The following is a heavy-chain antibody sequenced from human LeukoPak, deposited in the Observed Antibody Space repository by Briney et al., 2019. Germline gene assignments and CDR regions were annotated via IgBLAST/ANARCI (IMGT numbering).Heavy chain of an antibody. V-gene: IGHV3-21*01. CDR2: ISSSSSYI. Sequence: GGSLRLSCAASGFTFSSYSMNWVRQAPGKWLEWVSSISSSSSYIYYADSVKGRFTISRDNAKNSLYLQMNSLRAEDTAVYYCARGLGYCSSTSCFTDYWGQGTLVTVSS. CDR1: GFTFSSYS. D-gene: IGHD2-2*02. J-gene: IGHJ4*02. CDR3: ARGLGYCSSTSCFTDY.